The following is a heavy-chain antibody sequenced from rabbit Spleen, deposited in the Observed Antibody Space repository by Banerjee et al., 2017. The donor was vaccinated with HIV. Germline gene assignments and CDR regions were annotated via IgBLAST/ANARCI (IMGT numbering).Heavy chain of an antibody. V-gene: IGHV1S7*01. J-gene: IGHJ4*01. Sequence: QSLEESGGDLVQPGGSLKLSCKASGFTLSSYYMNWVRQAPGKGLEWIGYIDPVFGITYYGNWVNGRFTISRDNAQNTLFLQLNSLTAADTATYFCVREVAAKFNLWGPGTLVTVS. D-gene: IGHD4-1*01. CDR1: GFTLSSYY. CDR3: VREVAAKFNL. CDR2: IDPVFGIT.